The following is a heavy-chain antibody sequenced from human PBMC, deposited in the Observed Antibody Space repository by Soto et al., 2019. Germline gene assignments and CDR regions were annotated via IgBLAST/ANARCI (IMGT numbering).Heavy chain of an antibody. Sequence: QVQLVESGGGVVQPGRSLRLSCAASGFTFSSYGMHWVRQAPGKGLEWVAVIWYDGSNKYYADSVKGRFTISRDNSKNTLYLQMNSLRAEDTAVYYCAIALYAINYYYYYGMDVWGQGTTVTVSS. D-gene: IGHD2-8*01. CDR1: GFTFSSYG. CDR3: AIALYAINYYYYYGMDV. V-gene: IGHV3-33*01. J-gene: IGHJ6*02. CDR2: IWYDGSNK.